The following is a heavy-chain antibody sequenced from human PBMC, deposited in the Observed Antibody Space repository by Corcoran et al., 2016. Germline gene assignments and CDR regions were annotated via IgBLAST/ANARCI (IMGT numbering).Heavy chain of an antibody. J-gene: IGHJ6*02. CDR1: GGSISSYY. V-gene: IGHV4-4*07. CDR2: IYTSGST. CDR3: ARDLRTRAYYYGMDV. Sequence: QVQLQESGPGLVKPSETLSLTCTVSGGSISSYYWSWIRQPAGKGLEWIGRIYTSGSTNYNPSLKSRVTMSVDTSKNQFSLQLSSVTAADTAVYYCARDLRTRAYYYGMDVWGQGTTVTVSS.